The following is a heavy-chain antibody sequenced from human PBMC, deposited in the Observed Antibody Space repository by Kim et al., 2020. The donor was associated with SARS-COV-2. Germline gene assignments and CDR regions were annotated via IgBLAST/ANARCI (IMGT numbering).Heavy chain of an antibody. CDR3: ARVWGSGDPYFDY. CDR2: IYYSGST. J-gene: IGHJ4*02. D-gene: IGHD2-15*01. CDR1: GGSISSYY. V-gene: IGHV4-59*13. Sequence: SETLSLTCTVSGGSISSYYWSWIRQPPGKGLEWIGYIYYSGSTNYNPSLKSRVTISVDTSKNQFSLKLSSVTAADTAVYYCARVWGSGDPYFDYWGQGTLVTVSS.